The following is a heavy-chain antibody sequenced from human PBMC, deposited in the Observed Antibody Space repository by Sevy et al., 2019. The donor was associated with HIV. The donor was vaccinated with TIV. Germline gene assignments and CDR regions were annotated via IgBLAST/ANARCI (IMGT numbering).Heavy chain of an antibody. D-gene: IGHD3-10*01. CDR3: ARPYGSGSWEAFDL. CDR1: GFTFSTYP. J-gene: IGHJ3*01. V-gene: IGHV3-21*01. CDR2: ISFSSNYI. Sequence: WGSLRLSCAASGFTFSTYPMNWVRQAPGKGLEWVSSISFSSNYIYYADSVKGRFTIFRDNAKNSVYLQMNSLRVEDTAVYYCARPYGSGSWEAFDLWGQGTLVTVSS.